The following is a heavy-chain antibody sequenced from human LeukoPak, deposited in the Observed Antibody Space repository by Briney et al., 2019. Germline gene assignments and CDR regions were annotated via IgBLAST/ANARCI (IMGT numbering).Heavy chain of an antibody. V-gene: IGHV3-21*01. Sequence: GSLRLSCAASGFTFSSYSMNWVRQAPGKGLEWVSSISSSSSYIYYADSVKGRFTISRDNAKNSLYLQMNSLRAEDTAVYYCAREPKTGYYFDYWGQGTLVTVSS. CDR2: ISSSSSYI. D-gene: IGHD1-1*01. CDR3: AREPKTGYYFDY. CDR1: GFTFSSYS. J-gene: IGHJ4*02.